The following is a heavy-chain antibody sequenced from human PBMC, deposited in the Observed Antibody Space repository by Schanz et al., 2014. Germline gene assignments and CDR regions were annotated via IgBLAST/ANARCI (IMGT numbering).Heavy chain of an antibody. CDR3: ARDASSSDYHLAH. CDR2: INWSDGGST. V-gene: IGHV3-20*04. Sequence: EVQLVESGGGLVKPGGSLRLSCATSGLTFTSAWMSWVRQVPGKGLEWVSRINWSDGGSTGYADSVRGRFTISRDNAKNSLYLEMNSLRVEDTAFYYCARDASSSDYHLAHWGQGTLVTVSS. D-gene: IGHD3-22*01. J-gene: IGHJ4*02. CDR1: GLTFTSAW.